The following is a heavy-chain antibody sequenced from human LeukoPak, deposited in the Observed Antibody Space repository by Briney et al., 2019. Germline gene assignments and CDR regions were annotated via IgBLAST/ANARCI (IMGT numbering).Heavy chain of an antibody. CDR2: IYSDDAT. Sequence: GGSLRLSCAASGFTVGSGRRMSWVRQAPGEGLQWISTIYSDDATNYGDSVKGRFTISRDNSRNTLDLQMNSLRVEDTAVYYCVRERFNNDYEAWGQGILITVSS. CDR1: GFTVGSGR. J-gene: IGHJ5*02. D-gene: IGHD3-22*01. V-gene: IGHV3-53*01. CDR3: VRERFNNDYEA.